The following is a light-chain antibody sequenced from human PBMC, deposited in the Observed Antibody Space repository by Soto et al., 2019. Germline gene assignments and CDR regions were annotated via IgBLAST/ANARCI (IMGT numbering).Light chain of an antibody. V-gene: IGKV4-1*01. J-gene: IGKJ4*01. CDR3: QQYYSSPLT. CDR1: RSVSYSSSNKNY. CDR2: WAS. Sequence: DIVMTQSPDSLAVSLGERATIKCKSSRSVSYSSSNKNYMAWYQQKPGQPPKLLIYWASTRESGVPDRFSGSGSGTDFTLSITNLQAEDVAVYYCQQYYSSPLTFGGGTKVEIK.